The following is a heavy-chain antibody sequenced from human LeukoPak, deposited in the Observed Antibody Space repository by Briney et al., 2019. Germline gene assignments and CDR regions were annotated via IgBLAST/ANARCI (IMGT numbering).Heavy chain of an antibody. D-gene: IGHD5-12*01. CDR1: GFTFSSYA. J-gene: IGHJ4*02. CDR3: AKSPRYSGYAGDVDY. CDR2: FSGSGGST. Sequence: PGGSLRLSCAASGFTFSSYAMSWVRQAPGKGLECISGFSGSGGSTYYADSVKGRFTISRDNSKNTLYLQMNSLRAEDTAVYYCAKSPRYSGYAGDVDYWGQGTLVTVSS. V-gene: IGHV3-23*01.